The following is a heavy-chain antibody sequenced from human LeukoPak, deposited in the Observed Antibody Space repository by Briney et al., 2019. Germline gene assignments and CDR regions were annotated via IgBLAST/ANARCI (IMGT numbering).Heavy chain of an antibody. CDR2: ITASGGST. J-gene: IGHJ4*02. V-gene: IGHV3-23*01. Sequence: GGSLRLSCAASGFTFSSYAMTWVRQAPGKGLEWVSGITASGGSTYYADSVKGRFTISRDNSKNTLHLQMNSLRADDTAVYYCAKHLSAMAPFDYWGQGTLVTVSS. CDR1: GFTFSSYA. CDR3: AKHLSAMAPFDY. D-gene: IGHD5-18*01.